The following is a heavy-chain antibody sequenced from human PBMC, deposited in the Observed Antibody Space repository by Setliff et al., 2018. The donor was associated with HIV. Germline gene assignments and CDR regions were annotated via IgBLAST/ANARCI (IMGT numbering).Heavy chain of an antibody. J-gene: IGHJ5*02. CDR3: ARDRTGVTSGEFDP. CDR2: INAVNDNT. Sequence: ASVKVSCKASGYTLTSYAMHWVRQAPGQRLEWMGWINAVNDNTKYSQKFQGRVTITRDTSASAAFMELSSLRSEDTAVYYCARDRTGVTSGEFDPWGQGTLVTVSS. V-gene: IGHV1-3*01. D-gene: IGHD2-21*02. CDR1: GYTLTSYA.